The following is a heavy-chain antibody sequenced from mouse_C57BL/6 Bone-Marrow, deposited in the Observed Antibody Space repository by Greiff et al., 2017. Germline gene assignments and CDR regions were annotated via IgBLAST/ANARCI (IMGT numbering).Heavy chain of an antibody. Sequence: QVQLQQPGAELVKPGASVKMSCKASGYTFTSSWITWVKQRPGQGLEWIGDIYPGSGSTNYNEKFKSKATLPVDTSSSTAYMQLSSLTSEDSAVYYCARWGPAWFAYWGQETLVTVSA. CDR2: IYPGSGST. V-gene: IGHV1-55*01. CDR1: GYTFTSSW. CDR3: ARWGPAWFAY. J-gene: IGHJ3*01.